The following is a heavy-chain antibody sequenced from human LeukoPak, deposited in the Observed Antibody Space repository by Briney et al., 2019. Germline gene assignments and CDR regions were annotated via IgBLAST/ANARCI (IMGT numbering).Heavy chain of an antibody. V-gene: IGHV3-66*01. J-gene: IGHJ4*02. D-gene: IGHD3-10*01. CDR3: VKSPWYHGSGSYSGTIH. Sequence: GGSLRLSCAASGFTVSTNYMSWVRQAPGKGLEWVSLVYSGGTTYHADSAKGRFTISRDDSKNTVYLQMNSLRAEDTAVYYCVKSPWYHGSGSYSGTIHWGQGTLVTVSS. CDR1: GFTVSTNY. CDR2: VYSGGTT.